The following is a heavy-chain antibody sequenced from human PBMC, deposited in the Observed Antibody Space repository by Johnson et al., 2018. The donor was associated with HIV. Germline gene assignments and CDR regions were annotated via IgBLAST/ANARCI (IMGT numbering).Heavy chain of an antibody. CDR2: ISYDGSYK. D-gene: IGHD6-6*01. CDR1: GFTFSSYG. V-gene: IGHV3-30*05. J-gene: IGHJ3*02. Sequence: QVQLVESGGGVVQPGRSLRLSCAASGFTFSSYGMHWVRQAPGKGLEWVAVISYDGSYKYYADSVKGRFTISRDNSKNTLYLQMNSLRPEDTAVYYCAKERQLVRAFDIWGQGTMVTVSS. CDR3: AKERQLVRAFDI.